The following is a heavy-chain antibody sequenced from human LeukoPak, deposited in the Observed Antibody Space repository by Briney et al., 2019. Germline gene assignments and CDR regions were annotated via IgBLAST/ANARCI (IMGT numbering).Heavy chain of an antibody. Sequence: GGSLRLSCAASGFTFSVYCMSWVRQAPGKGLEWVANIKQDGSEKYYVDSVKGRFTISRDNAQNSLYLQMNSLRAEDTAVYYCAELGITMIGGVWGKGTTVAISS. V-gene: IGHV3-7*01. CDR3: AELGITMIGGV. D-gene: IGHD3-10*02. CDR1: GFTFSVYC. J-gene: IGHJ6*04. CDR2: IKQDGSEK.